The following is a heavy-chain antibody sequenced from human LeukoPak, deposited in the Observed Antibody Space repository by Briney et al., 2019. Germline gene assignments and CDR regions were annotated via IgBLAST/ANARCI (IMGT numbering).Heavy chain of an antibody. CDR1: GGSISSSSYY. CDR3: ARYTATITTRRHFDY. CDR2: IYYSGST. D-gene: IGHD5-12*01. V-gene: IGHV4-39*07. Sequence: PSETLSLTCTVSGGSISSSSYYWGWIRQPPGKGLEWIGSIYYSGSTYYNPSLKSRVTISVDTSKNQFSLKLSSVTAADTAVYYCARYTATITTRRHFDYWGQGTLVTVSS. J-gene: IGHJ4*02.